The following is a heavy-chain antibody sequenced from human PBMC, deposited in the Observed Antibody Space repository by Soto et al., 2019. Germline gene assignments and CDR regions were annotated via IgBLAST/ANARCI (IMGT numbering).Heavy chain of an antibody. CDR3: ARMDGDYNYYGLDV. CDR2: FFSDAER. Sequence: QVTLKESGPVLVKPTETLTLTCSVSGFSLTNGRMGVSWIRQPPGKALEWLAHFFSDAERSYSTSMQSRLNMYKDYSGSQVVLTMTHKAPADTATYFCARMDGDYNYYGLDVWGHGIAVTVSS. J-gene: IGHJ6*02. V-gene: IGHV2-26*01. D-gene: IGHD4-17*01. CDR1: GFSLTNGRMG.